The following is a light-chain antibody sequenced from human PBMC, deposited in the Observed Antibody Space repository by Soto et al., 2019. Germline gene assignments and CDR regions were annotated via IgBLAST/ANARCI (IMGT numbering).Light chain of an antibody. CDR1: SSDVGDNY. CDR3: SAYAGSNNFV. V-gene: IGLV2-8*01. J-gene: IGLJ1*01. CDR2: EVS. Sequence: QSVLTQPPSASGSPGQSVTISCTGTSSDVGDNYVSWYRQHLGKAPKLIIYEVSQRPSGVPDRFSGSKSGNTAPLTVSGLQTEDEADYYCSAYAGSNNFVFGSGTKVTVL.